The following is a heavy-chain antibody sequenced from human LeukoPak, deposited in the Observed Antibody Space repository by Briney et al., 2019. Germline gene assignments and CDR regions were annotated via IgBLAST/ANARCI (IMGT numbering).Heavy chain of an antibody. CDR2: ISAYNGNT. Sequence: GASVKVSCKASGYTFTGYGISWVRQAPGQGLEWMGWISAYNGNTNYAQKFQGRVTMTRDTSISTAYMELSRLRSDDTAVYYCARGNAGDYYPGAFDIWGQGTMVTVSS. J-gene: IGHJ3*02. CDR3: ARGNAGDYYPGAFDI. CDR1: GYTFTGYG. D-gene: IGHD4-17*01. V-gene: IGHV1-18*01.